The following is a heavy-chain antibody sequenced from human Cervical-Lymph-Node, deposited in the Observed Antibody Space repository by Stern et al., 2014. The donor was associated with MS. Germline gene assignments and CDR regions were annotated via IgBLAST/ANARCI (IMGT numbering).Heavy chain of an antibody. CDR3: ARLYGGTPIACRAFDI. CDR1: GYTFTSYD. D-gene: IGHD4-23*01. CDR2: MNPNSGNT. Sequence: QVQLVESGAEVKKPGASVKVSCKASGYTFTSYDINWVRQATGQGLEWMGWMNPNSGNTCYAQKFQGRVTMTRNTSISTAYMELSSLRSEDTAVYYCARLYGGTPIACRAFDIWGQGTMVTVSS. V-gene: IGHV1-8*01. J-gene: IGHJ3*02.